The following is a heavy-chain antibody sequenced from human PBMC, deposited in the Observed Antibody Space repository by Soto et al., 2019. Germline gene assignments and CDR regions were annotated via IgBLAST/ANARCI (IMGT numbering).Heavy chain of an antibody. Sequence: ASVKVSCKASGGTFSSYAISWVRQAPGQGLEWTGGIIPIFGTANYAQKFQGRVTITADESTSTAYMELSSLRSEDTAVYYCASSVAKYYYYGMDVWGQGTTVTVSS. V-gene: IGHV1-69*13. J-gene: IGHJ6*02. D-gene: IGHD5-12*01. CDR2: IIPIFGTA. CDR3: ASSVAKYYYYGMDV. CDR1: GGTFSSYA.